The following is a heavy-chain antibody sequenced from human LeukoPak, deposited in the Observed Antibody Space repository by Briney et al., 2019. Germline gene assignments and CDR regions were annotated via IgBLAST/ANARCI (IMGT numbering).Heavy chain of an antibody. CDR1: GFTFDDYA. Sequence: GRSLRLSCEASGFTFDDYAMHWVRQAPGKGLEWVSGISWNSGSIGYADSVKGRFTISRDNAKNSLYLQMNSLRAEDTALYYCAKDKRSYYIGDFDYWGQGTLVTVSS. V-gene: IGHV3-9*01. CDR3: AKDKRSYYIGDFDY. D-gene: IGHD1-26*01. J-gene: IGHJ4*02. CDR2: ISWNSGSI.